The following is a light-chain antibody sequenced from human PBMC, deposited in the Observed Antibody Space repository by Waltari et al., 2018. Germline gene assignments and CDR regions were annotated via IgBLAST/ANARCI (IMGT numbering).Light chain of an antibody. CDR1: QSISTW. CDR3: QQYNNYSV. Sequence: DIQMTQSPSTLSASVVDRVTITCRASQSISTWLAWYQQKPGKAPKLLIYKASTLESGVPSRFSGSGSGTEFTLTISSLQPDDFATYYCQQYNNYSVFGQGTKVEIK. V-gene: IGKV1-5*03. J-gene: IGKJ1*01. CDR2: KAS.